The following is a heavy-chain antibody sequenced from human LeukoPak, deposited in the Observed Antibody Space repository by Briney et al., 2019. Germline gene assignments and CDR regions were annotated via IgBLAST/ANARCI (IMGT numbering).Heavy chain of an antibody. Sequence: SETLSLTCTVSGGSISSSSYYWGWIRQPPGKGLEWIGSIYYSGSTYYNPSLKSRVTISVDTSKNQFSLKLSSVTAADTAVYYCASTKGIAAADDYFDYWGQGTLVTVSS. CDR2: IYYSGST. J-gene: IGHJ4*02. CDR1: GGSISSSSYY. D-gene: IGHD6-13*01. V-gene: IGHV4-39*07. CDR3: ASTKGIAAADDYFDY.